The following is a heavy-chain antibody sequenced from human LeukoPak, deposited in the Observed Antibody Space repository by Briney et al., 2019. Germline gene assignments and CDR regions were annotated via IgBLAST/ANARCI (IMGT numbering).Heavy chain of an antibody. J-gene: IGHJ3*02. Sequence: ASVKVSCKVSGYTLTELSMHWVRQAPGKGLEWMGGFDPEDGETIYAQKFQGRVTMTEDTSTDTAYMELSSLRSEDTAVYYCATIADIVVVPAAIPGAFDIWGQGTMVTVSS. CDR3: ATIADIVVVPAAIPGAFDI. V-gene: IGHV1-24*01. D-gene: IGHD2-2*02. CDR2: FDPEDGET. CDR1: GYTLTELS.